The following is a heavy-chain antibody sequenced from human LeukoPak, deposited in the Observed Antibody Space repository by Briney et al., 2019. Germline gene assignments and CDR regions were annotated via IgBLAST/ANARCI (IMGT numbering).Heavy chain of an antibody. CDR1: GFTFNYYA. Sequence: GRSLRLSCAASGFTFNYYAMHWVRQAPGKGLEWVAVISHDGSNTYYADSVKGRFTISRDNSKDTLYLQVSSLRAEDTAFYYCARDDTLYCSTTSCYLGTFDYWGRGTLVTVSS. CDR2: ISHDGSNT. D-gene: IGHD2-2*01. CDR3: ARDDTLYCSTTSCYLGTFDY. V-gene: IGHV3-30*04. J-gene: IGHJ4*02.